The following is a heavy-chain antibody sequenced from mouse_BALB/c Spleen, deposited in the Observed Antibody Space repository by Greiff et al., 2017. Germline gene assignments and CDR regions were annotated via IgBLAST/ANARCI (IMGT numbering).Heavy chain of an antibody. CDR2: ISSGGST. CDR3: ARGGTTVVEGYFDY. D-gene: IGHD1-1*01. CDR1: GFTFSSYA. V-gene: IGHV5-6-5*01. J-gene: IGHJ2*01. Sequence: EVMLVESGGGLVKPGGSLKLSCAASGFTFSSYAMSWVRQTPEKRLEWVASISSGGSTYYPDSVKGRFTISRDNARNILYLQMSSLRSEDTAMYYCARGGTTVVEGYFDYWGQGTTLTVSS.